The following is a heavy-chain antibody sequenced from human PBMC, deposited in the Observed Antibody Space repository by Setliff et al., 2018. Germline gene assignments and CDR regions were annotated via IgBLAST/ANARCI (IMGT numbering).Heavy chain of an antibody. Sequence: GASVKVSCKASGYAFGSSGISWVRQAPGQGLEWMGWISAYNGYIVYAQKFQGRVTMTTDTSTTTAYMEVRSLRSDDTAVYYCARVRKEIVVKPPAASLDYWGQGTQVTVSS. CDR2: ISAYNGYI. CDR3: ARVRKEIVVKPPAASLDY. V-gene: IGHV1-18*01. D-gene: IGHD2-2*01. CDR1: GYAFGSSG. J-gene: IGHJ4*02.